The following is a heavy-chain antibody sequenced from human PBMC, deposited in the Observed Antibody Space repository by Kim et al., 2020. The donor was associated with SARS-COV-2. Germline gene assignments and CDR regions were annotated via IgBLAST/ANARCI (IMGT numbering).Heavy chain of an antibody. CDR3: AKDSLVFLQLARFDY. V-gene: IGHV3-30*02. Sequence: DAVKGRFTISRDNSKNTLYLQMNSLRAEDTAVYYCAKDSLVFLQLARFDYWGQGTLVTVSS. J-gene: IGHJ4*02. D-gene: IGHD6-13*01.